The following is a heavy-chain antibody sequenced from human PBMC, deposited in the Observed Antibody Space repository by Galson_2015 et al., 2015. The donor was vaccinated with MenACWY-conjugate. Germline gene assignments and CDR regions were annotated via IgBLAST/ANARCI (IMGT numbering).Heavy chain of an antibody. J-gene: IGHJ6*02. CDR3: ARHPPGGRGLDV. Sequence: QSGAEVKKSEESLKISCQGSGYSFTTYWIAWVRQMPGRGLEWVGLISPGDSNTRYSPSFQGQVTISADKSVSTAYLQWSSLKASDTAMYYCARHPPGGRGLDVWGQGTTVTVSS. CDR2: ISPGDSNT. CDR1: GYSFTTYW. D-gene: IGHD1-26*01. V-gene: IGHV5-51*01.